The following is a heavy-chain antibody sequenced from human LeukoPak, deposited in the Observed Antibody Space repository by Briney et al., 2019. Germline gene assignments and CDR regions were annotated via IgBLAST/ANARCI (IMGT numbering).Heavy chain of an antibody. CDR2: INPNSGGT. CDR1: GYTFTGYY. D-gene: IGHD3-22*01. CDR3: ARGPPTIVVVITTGDFDS. V-gene: IGHV1-2*02. J-gene: IGHJ4*02. Sequence: ASVKVSCKASGYTFTGYYIHWVRQAPGQGLEWMGWINPNSGGTNYPQKFQGRVTMTRDTSISTAYMELRRLRSDDRAVYYCARGPPTIVVVITTGDFDSWGQGTLVTVSS.